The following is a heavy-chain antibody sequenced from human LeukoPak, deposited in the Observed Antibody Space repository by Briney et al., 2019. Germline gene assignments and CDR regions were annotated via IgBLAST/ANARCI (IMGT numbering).Heavy chain of an antibody. CDR3: ARDTMVRGGSGWFDP. Sequence: ASVKVSCKXSGYTFTSYGISWVRQAPGQGLEWMGWISAYNGNTNYAQKLQGRVTMTTDTSTSTAYMELRSLRSDDTAVYYCARDTMVRGGSGWFDPWGQGTLVTVSS. D-gene: IGHD3-10*01. CDR2: ISAYNGNT. J-gene: IGHJ5*02. CDR1: GYTFTSYG. V-gene: IGHV1-18*01.